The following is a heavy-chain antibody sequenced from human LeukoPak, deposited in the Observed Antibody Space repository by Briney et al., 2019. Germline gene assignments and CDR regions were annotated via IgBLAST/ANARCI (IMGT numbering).Heavy chain of an antibody. V-gene: IGHV1-8*01. Sequence: ASVKVSCQASGYAFTSYDINWVRQATGQGREWMGWMNPNSGNTGYAQKFQGRVTMTRNPYISTAYMELSSLRSEDTAVYYCARERPYHSIDYWGQGTLVTVSS. CDR1: GYAFTSYD. J-gene: IGHJ4*02. CDR2: MNPNSGNT. D-gene: IGHD6-6*01. CDR3: ARERPYHSIDY.